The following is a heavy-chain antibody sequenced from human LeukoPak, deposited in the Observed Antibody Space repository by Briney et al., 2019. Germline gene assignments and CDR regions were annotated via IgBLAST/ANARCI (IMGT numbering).Heavy chain of an antibody. CDR2: ISGSGGST. D-gene: IGHD3-22*01. J-gene: IGHJ4*02. V-gene: IGHV3-23*01. CDR3: AKDAYYYDSSGYYAAIDY. CDR1: GFTFSSYA. Sequence: PGGSLRLSCAASGFTFSSYAMSWVRQAPGKGLEWDSAISGSGGSTYYADSVKGRFTISRDNSKNTLYLQMNSLRAEDTAVYYCAKDAYYYDSSGYYAAIDYWGQGTLVTVSS.